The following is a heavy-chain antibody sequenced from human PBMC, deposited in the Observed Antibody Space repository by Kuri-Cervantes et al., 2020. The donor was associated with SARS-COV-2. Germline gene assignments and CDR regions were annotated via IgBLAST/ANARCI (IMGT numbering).Heavy chain of an antibody. CDR2: ISYTGGNT. Sequence: GGSLRLSCTVSGFNFNTYGMNWVRQAPGKGLEWVSFISYTGGNTYYADSVKGRFTISRDNSKNTLYLQMNSLRAEDTAVYYCARARFSGSYLAGYFQHWGQGTLVTVSS. D-gene: IGHD1-26*01. J-gene: IGHJ1*01. CDR1: GFNFNTYG. V-gene: IGHV3-23*01. CDR3: ARARFSGSYLAGYFQH.